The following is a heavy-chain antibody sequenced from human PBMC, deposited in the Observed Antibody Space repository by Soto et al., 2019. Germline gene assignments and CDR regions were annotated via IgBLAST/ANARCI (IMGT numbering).Heavy chain of an antibody. J-gene: IGHJ4*01. Sequence: PGGSLRLSSAASGFTFNSYAMNRVRQAPGKGLAWVSAIGTDGNTYYANSVKGRFTISRDNSRTTLYLQMNSLRVEDTALYYCVRKYPGTRPFDYWGQGTLVTVSS. D-gene: IGHD2-2*01. CDR3: VRKYPGTRPFDY. V-gene: IGHV3-23*01. CDR2: IGTDGNT. CDR1: GFTFNSYA.